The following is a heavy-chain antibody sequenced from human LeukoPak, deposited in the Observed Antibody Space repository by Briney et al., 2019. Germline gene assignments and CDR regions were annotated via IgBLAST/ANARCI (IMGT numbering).Heavy chain of an antibody. CDR2: IYYSGST. V-gene: IGHV4-39*07. CDR1: GGSISSSSYY. D-gene: IGHD3-10*01. CDR3: ARESRGSGSYYKNPLDY. Sequence: SETLSLTCTVSGGSISSSSYYWGWIRQPPGKGLEWIGSIYYSGSTYYNPSLKSRVTISVDTSKNQFSLKLSSVTAADTAVYYCARESRGSGSYYKNPLDYWGQGTLVTVSS. J-gene: IGHJ4*02.